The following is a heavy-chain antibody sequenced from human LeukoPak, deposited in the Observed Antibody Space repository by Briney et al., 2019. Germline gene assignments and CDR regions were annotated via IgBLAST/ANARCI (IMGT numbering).Heavy chain of an antibody. V-gene: IGHV4-39*01. D-gene: IGHD3-22*01. CDR1: GGSISSSSYY. CDR2: IYYSGST. J-gene: IGHJ4*02. Sequence: SETLSLTCTVSGGSISSSSYYWGWIRQPPGKGLEWIGSIYYSGSTYYNPSLKSRVTISVDTSKNQFSLKLSSVTAADTAVYYCARRTWGSYDSSGYELFDYWGQGTLVTVSS. CDR3: ARRTWGSYDSSGYELFDY.